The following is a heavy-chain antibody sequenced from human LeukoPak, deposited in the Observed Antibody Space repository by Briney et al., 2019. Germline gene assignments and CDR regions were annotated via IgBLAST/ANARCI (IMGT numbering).Heavy chain of an antibody. Sequence: PSETLSLTCTVSGGSISSYYWSWIRQPPGKGLEWIGYIYYSGSTNYNPSLKSRVTISVDTSKNQFSLKLSSVTAADTAVYYCARDRGDYYGSSGYSRFDYWGQGTLVTVSS. D-gene: IGHD3-22*01. CDR3: ARDRGDYYGSSGYSRFDY. J-gene: IGHJ4*02. CDR2: IYYSGST. CDR1: GGSISSYY. V-gene: IGHV4-59*01.